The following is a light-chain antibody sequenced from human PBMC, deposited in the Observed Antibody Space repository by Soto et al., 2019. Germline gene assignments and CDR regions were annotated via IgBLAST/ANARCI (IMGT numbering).Light chain of an antibody. CDR2: RVS. Sequence: DVVMTQSPLSLPVTLGQPASISCRSSQSLLHSDGNTYLSWFQQRPGQSPRRLIYRVSNRDSGVPDRFSGSGSGTDFTLKISRVEAEDVGVYYCMQGAHWPRTFGQGTKVDI. CDR3: MQGAHWPRT. V-gene: IGKV2-30*02. J-gene: IGKJ1*01. CDR1: QSLLHSDGNTY.